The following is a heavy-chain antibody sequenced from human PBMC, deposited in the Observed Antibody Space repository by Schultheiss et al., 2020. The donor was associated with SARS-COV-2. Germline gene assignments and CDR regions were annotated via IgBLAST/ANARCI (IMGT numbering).Heavy chain of an antibody. CDR3: AKSGSKLTVGAKYYFDY. D-gene: IGHD1-26*01. Sequence: GGSLRLSCAASGFTFDDYAMTWVRQAPGKGLEWVSAISGSGGSTYYADSVKGRFTISRDNSKNTLYLQMNSLRAEDTAVYYCAKSGSKLTVGAKYYFDYWGQGTLVTVSS. CDR1: GFTFDDYA. J-gene: IGHJ4*02. V-gene: IGHV3-23*01. CDR2: ISGSGGST.